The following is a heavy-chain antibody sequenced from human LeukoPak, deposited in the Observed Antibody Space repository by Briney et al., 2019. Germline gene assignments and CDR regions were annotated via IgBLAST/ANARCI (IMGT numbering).Heavy chain of an antibody. CDR2: INHSGST. CDR3: AREGSGGTIYYFDY. V-gene: IGHV4-39*07. CDR1: GGSISSGDYY. D-gene: IGHD3-9*01. Sequence: SETLSLTCTVSGGSISSGDYYWSWIRQPPGKGLEWIGEINHSGSTNYNPSLKSRVTISVDTSKNQFSLKLSSVTAADTAVYYCAREGSGGTIYYFDYWGQGTLVTVSS. J-gene: IGHJ4*02.